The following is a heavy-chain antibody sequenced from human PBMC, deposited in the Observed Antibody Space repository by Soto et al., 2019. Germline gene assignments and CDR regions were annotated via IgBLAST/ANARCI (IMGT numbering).Heavy chain of an antibody. CDR1: AGSISSYY. CDR3: AGTIAARTYMLSFSNWFDP. J-gene: IGHJ5*02. CDR2: IYYTGST. Sequence: QVQLQESGPGLVKPSETLSLTCTVSAGSISSYYWSWIQQPPGKGLEWIGYIYYTGSTNYNPSFRRRVAVSVDTSKNQFSLKLSSVTAADTAVYYCAGTIAARTYMLSFSNWFDPWGQGTLVTVSS. V-gene: IGHV4-59*01. D-gene: IGHD6-6*01.